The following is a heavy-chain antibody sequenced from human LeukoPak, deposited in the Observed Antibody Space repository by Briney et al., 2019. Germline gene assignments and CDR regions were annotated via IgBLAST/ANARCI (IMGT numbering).Heavy chain of an antibody. CDR2: IDTSGNT. J-gene: IGHJ6*03. D-gene: IGHD3-10*01. CDR1: GGSISSYY. Sequence: SETLSLTCTVSGGSISSYYWSWIRQPAGKGLEWIGRIDTSGNTNYKPSLKSRVTMSVDTSKKQFSLKLSSVTAADTAVYYCARHQMVRGVITPYYMDVWGKGTTVTISS. CDR3: ARHQMVRGVITPYYMDV. V-gene: IGHV4-4*07.